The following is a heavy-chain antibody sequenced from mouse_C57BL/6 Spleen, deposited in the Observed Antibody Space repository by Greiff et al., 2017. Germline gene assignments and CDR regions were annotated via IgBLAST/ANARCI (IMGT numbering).Heavy chain of an antibody. J-gene: IGHJ1*03. V-gene: IGHV14-4*01. CDR3: TGGNCLYWYFDV. D-gene: IGHD2-1*01. CDR2: IDPENGDT. CDR1: GFNIKDDY. Sequence: EVQLQQSGAELVRPGASVKLSCTASGFNIKDDYMHWVKQRPEQGLEWIGWIDPENGDTEYASKFQGKATITADTSSNTAYLQLSSLTSEDTAVYFCTGGNCLYWYFDVWGTGTTVSVSS.